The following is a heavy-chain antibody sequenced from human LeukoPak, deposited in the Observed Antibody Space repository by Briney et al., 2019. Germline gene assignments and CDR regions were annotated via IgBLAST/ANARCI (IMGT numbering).Heavy chain of an antibody. D-gene: IGHD2-2*01. CDR2: INPSGGST. Sequence: GASVKVSCKASGYTFTSYYMHWVRQAPGQGLEWMGIINPSGGSTSYAQKFQGRVTMTRDTSTSTVYMELSSLRSEDTAMYYCARDAGPRGTPAAGIDYWGQGTLVTVSS. J-gene: IGHJ4*02. CDR3: ARDAGPRGTPAAGIDY. CDR1: GYTFTSYY. V-gene: IGHV1-46*01.